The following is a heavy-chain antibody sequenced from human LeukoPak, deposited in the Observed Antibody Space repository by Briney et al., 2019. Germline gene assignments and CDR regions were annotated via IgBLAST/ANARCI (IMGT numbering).Heavy chain of an antibody. CDR2: ICSSGST. D-gene: IGHD4-17*01. CDR1: GGSISSNTCY. CDR3: ARGGEDGDYDLDY. V-gene: IGHV4-39*07. J-gene: IGHJ4*02. Sequence: SETLSLTCTVSGGSISSNTCYWGWIRQSPGKGLEWIGTICSSGSTFYNPSHPSLKGRVTISVDTSKNQFSLKLSSVTAADTAVYYCARGGEDGDYDLDYWGQGTLVTVSS.